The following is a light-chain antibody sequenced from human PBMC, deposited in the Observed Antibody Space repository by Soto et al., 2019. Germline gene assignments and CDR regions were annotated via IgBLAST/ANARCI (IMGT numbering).Light chain of an antibody. CDR2: AAS. Sequence: DVQMTQSPSTLSASVGDRVTITCRASQSISSYLNWYQQKPGKAPKLLIYAASSLQSGVPSRFSGTASGTDFTLTISSLQPEDFATYYCQQYNSYPLTFGGGTKVDIK. CDR3: QQYNSYPLT. V-gene: IGKV1-39*01. J-gene: IGKJ4*01. CDR1: QSISSY.